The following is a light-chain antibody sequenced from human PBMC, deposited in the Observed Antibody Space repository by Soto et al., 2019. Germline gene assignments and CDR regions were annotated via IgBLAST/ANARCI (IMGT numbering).Light chain of an antibody. Sequence: EIVVTQSPGTLSLSPGERATLCCRASQSVSSSYLAWYQQKPGQAPRLLIYGASSRATGITDRFSGSGFGTDFTLTISRLKPEDFAVYYCHQYGSSRFTFGPGTKVDIK. CDR2: GAS. J-gene: IGKJ3*01. CDR1: QSVSSSY. V-gene: IGKV3-20*01. CDR3: HQYGSSRFT.